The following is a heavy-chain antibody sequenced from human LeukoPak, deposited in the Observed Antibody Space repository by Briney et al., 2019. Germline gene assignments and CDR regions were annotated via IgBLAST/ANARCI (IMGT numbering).Heavy chain of an antibody. CDR1: GGSISSSSYY. CDR3: ARGGAGPFDY. CDR2: IYYSGST. V-gene: IGHV4-39*07. J-gene: IGHJ4*02. Sequence: SETLSLTCTVSGGSISSSSYYWGWIRQPPGKGLEWIGSIYYSGSTYYNPSLKSRVTISVDTSKNQFSLKLSSVTAADTAVYYCARGGAGPFDYWGQGTLVTVSS. D-gene: IGHD6-19*01.